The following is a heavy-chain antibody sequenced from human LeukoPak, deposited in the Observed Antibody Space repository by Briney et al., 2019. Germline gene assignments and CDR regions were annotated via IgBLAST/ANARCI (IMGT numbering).Heavy chain of an antibody. D-gene: IGHD2-2*01. J-gene: IGHJ4*02. V-gene: IGHV3-43D*03. CDR1: GFTFGDYA. CDR2: ISWDGGST. CDR3: AKDDRYCSSTSCYGGFDY. Sequence: GGSLRLSCAAPGFTFGDYAMHWVRHAPGKGLEWVSLISWDGGSTYYADSVKGRFTISRDNSKNSLYLQMNSLRAEDTALYYCAKDDRYCSSTSCYGGFDYWGQGTLVTVSS.